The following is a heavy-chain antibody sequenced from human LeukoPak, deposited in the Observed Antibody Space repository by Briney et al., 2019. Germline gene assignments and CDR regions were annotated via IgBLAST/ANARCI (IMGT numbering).Heavy chain of an antibody. CDR1: GFTFSSYA. J-gene: IGHJ4*02. CDR3: AKDVTYQLPSYFDD. Sequence: EAGGSLRLSCAASGFTFSSYAMNWVRQAPGQGLEWVAVISGSGGSSYYADSVKGRFTISRDNSKNTLYLQMNSLRVEDTAVYYCAKDVTYQLPSYFDDWGQGTLVTVSS. CDR2: ISGSGGSS. V-gene: IGHV3-23*01. D-gene: IGHD2-2*01.